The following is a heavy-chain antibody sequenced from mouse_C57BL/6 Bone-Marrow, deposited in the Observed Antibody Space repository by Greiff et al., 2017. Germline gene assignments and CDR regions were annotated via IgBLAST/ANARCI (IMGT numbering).Heavy chain of an antibody. V-gene: IGHV14-2*01. J-gene: IGHJ3*01. CDR2: IDPEDGET. D-gene: IGHD2-3*01. CDR3: AVDGYPFAY. Sequence: EVQLQQSGAELVKPGASVKLSCTASGFNINDYYMHWVKQRTEQGLAWIGRIDPEDGETKYAPKFQGKATITADTSSNTAYLQLSSLTSEDAAVYYCAVDGYPFAYWGQGTLVTVSA. CDR1: GFNINDYY.